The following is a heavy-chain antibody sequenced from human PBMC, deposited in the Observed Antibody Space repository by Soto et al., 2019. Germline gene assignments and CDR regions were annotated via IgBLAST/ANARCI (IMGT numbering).Heavy chain of an antibody. CDR2: MNPNSGNT. D-gene: IGHD5-18*01. V-gene: IGHV1-8*01. Sequence: QVQLVQSGAEVKKPGASVKVSCKASGYTFTSYDINWVRQATGQGLEWMGWMNPNSGNTGYAQKFQGRVTMTRNTSINTAYMELSSLRCEDTAVYYCARTLDLKRGYSYGYSSGWFDPWGQGTLVTVSS. CDR3: ARTLDLKRGYSYGYSSGWFDP. J-gene: IGHJ5*02. CDR1: GYTFTSYD.